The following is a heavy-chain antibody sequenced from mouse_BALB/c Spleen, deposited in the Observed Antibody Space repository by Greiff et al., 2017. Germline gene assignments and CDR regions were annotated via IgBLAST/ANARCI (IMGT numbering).Heavy chain of an antibody. CDR1: GYTFTSYT. CDR2: INPSSGYT. Sequence: VQLQQSAAELARPGASVKMSCKASGYTFTSYTMHWVKQRPGQGLEWIGYINPSSGYTEYNQKFKDKTTLTADKSSSTAYMQLSSLTSEDSAVYYCARPITTAPWFAYWGQGTLVTVSA. D-gene: IGHD1-2*01. J-gene: IGHJ3*01. CDR3: ARPITTAPWFAY. V-gene: IGHV1-4*02.